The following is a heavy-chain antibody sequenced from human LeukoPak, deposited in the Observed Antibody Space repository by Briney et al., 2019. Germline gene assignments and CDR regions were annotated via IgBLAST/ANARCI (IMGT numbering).Heavy chain of an antibody. CDR2: INPRGGST. Sequence: GASVKVSCKASGYTFTSYYMHWVRQAPGQGLEWMGIINPRGGSTSYAQKFQGRVTMTRDTSTSTVYMELSSLRSEDTAVYYCARAQRWLQPFDYWGQGTLVTVSS. J-gene: IGHJ4*02. CDR1: GYTFTSYY. CDR3: ARAQRWLQPFDY. V-gene: IGHV1-46*01. D-gene: IGHD5-24*01.